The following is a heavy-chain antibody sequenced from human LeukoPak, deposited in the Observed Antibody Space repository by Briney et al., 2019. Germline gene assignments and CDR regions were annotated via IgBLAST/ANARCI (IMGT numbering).Heavy chain of an antibody. Sequence: PGGSLRLSCAASGFTFSSYAMHWVRRAPGKGLEWVAVISYDGSNKYYADSVKGRFTISRDNSKNTLYLQMNSLRAEDTAVYYCARGGGSYGWFDPWGQGTLVTVSS. D-gene: IGHD3-16*01. CDR3: ARGGGSYGWFDP. CDR2: ISYDGSNK. V-gene: IGHV3-30-3*01. J-gene: IGHJ5*02. CDR1: GFTFSSYA.